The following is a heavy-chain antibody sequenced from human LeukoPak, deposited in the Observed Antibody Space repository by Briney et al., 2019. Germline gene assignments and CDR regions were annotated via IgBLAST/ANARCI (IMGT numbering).Heavy chain of an antibody. CDR2: RKQDGSDK. CDR1: GFTFSSYW. D-gene: IGHD3-16*01. V-gene: IGHV3-7*01. J-gene: IGHJ4*02. CDR3: ARDWGLDY. Sequence: GGSLRLSCAASGFTFSSYWMNWVRQAPGKGLEWVANRKQDGSDKFYVDSVKGRFTISRDNAKNSLYLQMNSLRAEDTAVYYCARDWGLDYWGQGTLVTVSS.